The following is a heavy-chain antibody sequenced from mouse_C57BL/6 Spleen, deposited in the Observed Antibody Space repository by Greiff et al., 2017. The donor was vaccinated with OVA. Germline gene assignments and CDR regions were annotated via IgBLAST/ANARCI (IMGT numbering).Heavy chain of an antibody. Sequence: QVQLQQPGAELVKPGASVKLSCKASGYTFTSYWMHWVKQRPGQGLEWIGMIHPNSGSTNYNEKFKSKATLTVDKSSSTAYMQLSSLTSEDSAVYYCARNYYGSSEGFDYWGQGTTLTVSS. V-gene: IGHV1-64*01. D-gene: IGHD1-1*01. CDR1: GYTFTSYW. J-gene: IGHJ2*01. CDR2: IHPNSGST. CDR3: ARNYYGSSEGFDY.